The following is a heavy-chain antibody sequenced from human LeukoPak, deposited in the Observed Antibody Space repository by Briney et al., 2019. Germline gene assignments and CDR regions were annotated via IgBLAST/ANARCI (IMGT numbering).Heavy chain of an antibody. CDR1: GGSINNYY. V-gene: IGHV4-59*01. CDR3: ARAEGYYDFWGASRYFYHMDV. D-gene: IGHD3-3*01. J-gene: IGHJ6*03. CDR2: THYSGNT. Sequence: KPSETLSLTCTVSGGSINNYYWSWIRQPPGKGLEWIGNTHYSGNTNYNPSLKSRITISEDTSKNQFSLKLSSVTAADTAVYYCARAEGYYDFWGASRYFYHMDVWGKGTTVTVSS.